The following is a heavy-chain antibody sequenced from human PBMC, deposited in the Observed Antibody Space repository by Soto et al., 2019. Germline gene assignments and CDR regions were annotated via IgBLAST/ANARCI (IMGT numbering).Heavy chain of an antibody. D-gene: IGHD2-2*01. J-gene: IGHJ4*02. V-gene: IGHV3-23*01. CDR2: ISGSGSST. CDR1: GFTFSSYA. Sequence: EVQLLESGGGLVQPGGSLRLSCAASGFTFSSYAMNWVRQDPGKGLEWVSGISGSGSSTYYSESVRGRFTISRDNSKNTLYLQMNSLRAEDTAVYYCAKGDRNQPAVFDYWGQGTLVTVSS. CDR3: AKGDRNQPAVFDY.